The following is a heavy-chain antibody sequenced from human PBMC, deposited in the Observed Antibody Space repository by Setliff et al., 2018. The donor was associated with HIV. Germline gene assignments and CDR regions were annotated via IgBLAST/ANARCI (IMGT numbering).Heavy chain of an antibody. CDR1: GFTFSSYS. J-gene: IGHJ6*03. CDR2: ISSSSSTI. CDR3: ARVSELLAYYMDV. Sequence: GGSLRLSCAASGFTFSSYSMNWVRQAPGKGLEWVSYISSSSSTIYYADSVKGRFTISRDNAKNSLYLQMNSLGAEDTAVYYCARVSELLAYYMDVWGKGTTVTVSS. D-gene: IGHD1-26*01. V-gene: IGHV3-48*01.